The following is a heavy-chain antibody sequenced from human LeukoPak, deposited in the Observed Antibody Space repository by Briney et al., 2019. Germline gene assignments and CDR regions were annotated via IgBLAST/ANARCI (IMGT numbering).Heavy chain of an antibody. D-gene: IGHD3-10*01. CDR3: VKASEYYDY. V-gene: IGHV3-64D*06. CDR1: GFTFSSFG. Sequence: GGSLRLPCSASGFTFSSFGMHWVRQAPGKGLEYVSSIATNGGSIVYADSVRGRFTISGDNSKNALYLQMSSLRPEDTAVYFCVKASEYYDYWGQGTLVTVSS. CDR2: IATNGGSI. J-gene: IGHJ4*02.